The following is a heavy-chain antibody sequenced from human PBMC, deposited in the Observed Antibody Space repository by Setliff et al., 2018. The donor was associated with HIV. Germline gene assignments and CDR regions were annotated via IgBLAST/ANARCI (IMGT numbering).Heavy chain of an antibody. V-gene: IGHV4-4*07. CDR2: MYHTGMS. CDR3: ARETPNWGPPFDY. Sequence: PSETLSLTCSVSGVTISSHFWTWIRQPAGKGLEWIGRMYHTGMSNYNPSLKSRVTMSVSPSKNLVSLNLNSVTAADTAIYYCARETPNWGPPFDYWGQGMLVTVSS. J-gene: IGHJ4*02. CDR1: GVTISSHF. D-gene: IGHD7-27*01.